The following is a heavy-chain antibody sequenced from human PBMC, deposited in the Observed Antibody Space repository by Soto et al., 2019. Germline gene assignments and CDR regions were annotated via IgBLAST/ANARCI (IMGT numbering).Heavy chain of an antibody. CDR1: GCSISSKNNHFSNHY. J-gene: IGHJ6*02. D-gene: IGHD3-10*01. V-gene: IGHV4-59*08. CDR3: TTQGFGGLHGLVDV. Sequence: SETLSLTCTVSGCSISSKNNHFSNHYCSWIRLSPGKGLEWIGYISNIGFTRYNPSLKSRVSISVYTSKNQFSLKLTSVTAADTSVYYCTTQGFGGLHGLVDVWGQGTTVTVS. CDR2: ISNIGFT.